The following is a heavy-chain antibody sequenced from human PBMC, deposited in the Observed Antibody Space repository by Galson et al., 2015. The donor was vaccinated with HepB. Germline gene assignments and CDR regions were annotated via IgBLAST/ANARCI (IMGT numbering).Heavy chain of an antibody. CDR2: IYPGDSDT. CDR1: GYSFTSHW. CDR3: ARLEYFQH. V-gene: IGHV5-51*01. J-gene: IGHJ1*01. Sequence: GAEVKKPGESLKISCKGSGYSFTSHWIAWVRQMPGKGLEWMGIIYPGDSDTRYSPSLQGQVTISADKSIGTAYLQLRSLKASDTAMYYCARLEYFQHWGQGTLVTVSS.